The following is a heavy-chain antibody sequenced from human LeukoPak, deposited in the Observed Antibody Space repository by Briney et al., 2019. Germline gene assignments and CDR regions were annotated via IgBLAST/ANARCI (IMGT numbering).Heavy chain of an antibody. V-gene: IGHV1-46*01. CDR1: GYTFTSYY. Sequence: ASVKVSCKASGYTFTSYYMHWLRQAPGQGLEWMGIINPSGGSTSYAQKFQGRVTMTRDTSTSTVYMELSSLRSEDTAVYYCARGRVVVVPAAIDWFDPWGQGTLVTVSS. CDR2: INPSGGST. J-gene: IGHJ5*02. D-gene: IGHD2-2*01. CDR3: ARGRVVVVPAAIDWFDP.